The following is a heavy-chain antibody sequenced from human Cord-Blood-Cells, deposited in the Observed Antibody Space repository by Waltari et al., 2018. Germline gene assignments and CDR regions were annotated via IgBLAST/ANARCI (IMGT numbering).Heavy chain of an antibody. CDR1: GYSISSGYY. D-gene: IGHD1-7*01. CDR2: IYHSGST. Sequence: QVQLQESGPGLVKPSETLSLTCAVSGYSISSGYYWGWIRQPPGKGLEWIGSIYHSGSTYYTPSLKSRVTISVDTSKNQFSLKLSSVTAADTAVYYCARDPNWNSPSYFDYWGQGTLVTVSS. J-gene: IGHJ4*02. V-gene: IGHV4-38-2*02. CDR3: ARDPNWNSPSYFDY.